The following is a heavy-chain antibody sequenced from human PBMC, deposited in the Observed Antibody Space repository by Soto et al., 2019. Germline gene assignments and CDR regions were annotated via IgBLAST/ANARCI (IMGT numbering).Heavy chain of an antibody. V-gene: IGHV1-69*12. D-gene: IGHD6-6*01. CDR1: GGTFSSYA. CDR2: IIPIFGTA. J-gene: IGHJ6*02. Sequence: QVQLVQSGAEVKKPGSSVKVSCKASGGTFSSYAISWVRRAPGQGLEWMGGIIPIFGTANYAQKFQGRVTITADESTSTAYMELSSLRSEDTAVYYCASRKGVSSSSLYYYYGMDVWGQGTTVTVSS. CDR3: ASRKGVSSSSLYYYYGMDV.